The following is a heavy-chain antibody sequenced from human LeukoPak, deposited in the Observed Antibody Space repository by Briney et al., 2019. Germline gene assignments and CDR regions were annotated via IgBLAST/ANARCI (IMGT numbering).Heavy chain of an antibody. V-gene: IGHV1-2*02. CDR1: GYTFTGYY. Sequence: GASVKVSCKASGYTFTGYYMHWVRQAPGQGLEWMGWINPNSGGTNYAQKFQGRVTMTRDTSISTAYMELSRLRSDDTAVYYCATNTAMAVYYYYYYMDVWGKGTTVTVSS. J-gene: IGHJ6*03. CDR2: INPNSGGT. CDR3: ATNTAMAVYYYYYYMDV. D-gene: IGHD5-18*01.